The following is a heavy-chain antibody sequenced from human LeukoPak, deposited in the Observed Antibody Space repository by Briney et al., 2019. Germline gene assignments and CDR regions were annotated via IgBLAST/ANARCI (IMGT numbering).Heavy chain of an antibody. Sequence: ASAKVSCKTSGYTFTNYGISWMRQAPGQGLEWMGWISAYNGNTNYAQKVQGRVTMTTDTSTSTAYMELRSLRSDDTAVDYCARVGVYCTGDSCSDYWGQGTLVTVSS. CDR3: ARVGVYCTGDSCSDY. CDR1: GYTFTNYG. CDR2: ISAYNGNT. D-gene: IGHD2-15*01. J-gene: IGHJ4*02. V-gene: IGHV1-18*01.